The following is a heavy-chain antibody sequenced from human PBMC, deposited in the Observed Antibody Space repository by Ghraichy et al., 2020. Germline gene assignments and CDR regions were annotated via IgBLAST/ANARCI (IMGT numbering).Heavy chain of an antibody. D-gene: IGHD6-13*01. Sequence: SETLSLTCAVYGGSFSGYYWSWIRQPPGQGLEWIGEINHSGSTNYNPSLKSRVTISVDTSKNQFSLKLSSVTAADTAVYYCARGGQQLISPFDYWGQGTLVTVSA. CDR1: GGSFSGYY. CDR2: INHSGST. CDR3: ARGGQQLISPFDY. V-gene: IGHV4-34*01. J-gene: IGHJ4*02.